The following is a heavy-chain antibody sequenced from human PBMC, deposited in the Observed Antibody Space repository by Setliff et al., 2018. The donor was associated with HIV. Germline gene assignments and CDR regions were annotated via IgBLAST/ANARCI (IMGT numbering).Heavy chain of an antibody. D-gene: IGHD2-15*01. CDR3: ARGSGRFCSGGRCSAFDY. CDR2: IYQTGTT. V-gene: IGHV4-38-2*01. J-gene: IGHJ4*02. CDR1: GFSINSGYY. Sequence: SETLSLTCAVSGFSINSGYYWGWIRQPPGKGLEWIWSIYQTGTTYYNPSPKSRVTISVDTSQNQFSLRLSSVTAADTAVYYCARGSGRFCSGGRCSAFDYWGQGTLVTVSS.